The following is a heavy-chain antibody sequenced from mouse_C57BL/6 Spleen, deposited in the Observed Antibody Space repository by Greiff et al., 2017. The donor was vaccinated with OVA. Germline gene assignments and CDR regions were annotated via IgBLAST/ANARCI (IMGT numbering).Heavy chain of an antibody. Sequence: QVQLQQSGPGLVQPSQSLSITCTVSGFSFTSYGVHWVRQSPGKGLEWLGVIWRGGSTDYNAAFMSRLSITKDNSKSQVFFKMNSLQADDTAIYYCAKMEYGNYDYAMDYWGQGTSVTVSS. V-gene: IGHV2-5*01. CDR2: IWRGGST. CDR1: GFSFTSYG. CDR3: AKMEYGNYDYAMDY. J-gene: IGHJ4*01. D-gene: IGHD2-10*02.